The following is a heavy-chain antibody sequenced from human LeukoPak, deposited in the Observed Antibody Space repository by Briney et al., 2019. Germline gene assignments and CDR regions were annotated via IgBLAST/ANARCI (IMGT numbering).Heavy chain of an antibody. J-gene: IGHJ4*02. D-gene: IGHD2-21*01. CDR2: ISYSGST. Sequence: SSETLSLTCTVSGGSINNYYWSWIRQPPGKGLEWIGYISYSGSTNYNPSLKSRVTISVDTSKNQFSLKLSSVTAADTAVYYCARHRGIVVVIDYWGQGTLVTVSP. V-gene: IGHV4-59*08. CDR1: GGSINNYY. CDR3: ARHRGIVVVIDY.